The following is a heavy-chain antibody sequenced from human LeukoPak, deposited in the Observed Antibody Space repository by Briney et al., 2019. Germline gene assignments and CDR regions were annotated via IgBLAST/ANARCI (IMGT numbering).Heavy chain of an antibody. D-gene: IGHD6-6*01. Sequence: GASVKVSCKASGYTFTGYYMHWVRQAPGQGLEWMGWINPNSGGTNYAQKFQGRVTMTRDTSISTAYMELSNLRSDDTAVYYCARVSPYSSSSPNIDYWGQGTLVTVSP. J-gene: IGHJ4*02. CDR1: GYTFTGYY. CDR2: INPNSGGT. CDR3: ARVSPYSSSSPNIDY. V-gene: IGHV1-2*02.